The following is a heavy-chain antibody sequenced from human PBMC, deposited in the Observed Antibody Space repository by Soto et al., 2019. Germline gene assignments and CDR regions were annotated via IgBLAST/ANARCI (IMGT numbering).Heavy chain of an antibody. CDR2: IWYDGSNK. D-gene: IGHD1-26*01. J-gene: IGHJ4*02. CDR1: GFTFSSYG. CDR3: ARASEGELLLADY. V-gene: IGHV3-33*01. Sequence: GGSLRLSCAASGFTFSSYGMHWVRQAPGKGLEWVAVIWYDGSNKYYADSVKGRFTISRDNSKNTLYLQMNSLRAEDTAVYYRARASEGELLLADYWXQGTLVTVSS.